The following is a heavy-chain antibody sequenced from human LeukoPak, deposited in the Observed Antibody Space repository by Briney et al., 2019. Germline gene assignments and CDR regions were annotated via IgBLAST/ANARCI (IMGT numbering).Heavy chain of an antibody. J-gene: IGHJ4*01. Sequence: GGSLRLSRAASGFTLSNYWMHWVGQVPGKGLVWVSSINGHGNTTKYADSVRGRFTISRDNAKNTLFLQMYSLRADDTAVYFCSRGREYISNWNPFDFWGHGTLVTVSS. CDR3: SRGREYISNWNPFDF. D-gene: IGHD6-13*01. CDR1: GFTLSNYW. V-gene: IGHV3-74*01. CDR2: INGHGNTT.